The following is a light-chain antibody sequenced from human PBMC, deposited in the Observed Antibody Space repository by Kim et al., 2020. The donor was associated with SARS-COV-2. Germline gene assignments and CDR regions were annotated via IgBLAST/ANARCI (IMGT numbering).Light chain of an antibody. V-gene: IGKV1-39*01. Sequence: IQMAQSPSSLSASVGDTVTITCRAGQNIEIYLNWYQQKPGKAPTLLLYGTSNLHRGVASRFSGSGSGSEFTLTIASLQPEDSATYYCQQSYTHPSFGPGTKLEI. CDR3: QQSYTHPS. CDR2: GTS. CDR1: QNIEIY. J-gene: IGKJ2*01.